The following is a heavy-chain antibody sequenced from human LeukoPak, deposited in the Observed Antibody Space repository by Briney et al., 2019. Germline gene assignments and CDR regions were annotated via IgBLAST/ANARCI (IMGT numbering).Heavy chain of an antibody. J-gene: IGHJ4*02. CDR1: GFSFSSYS. CDR2: ISSYTIT. V-gene: IGHV3-48*01. D-gene: IGHD6-19*01. CDR3: ARSGHSNGWYYFDY. Sequence: GGSLRLSCAAGGFSFSSYSMNLVRQAPGKRLEWIAYISSYTITYYADFVKGRFTISRDNAKKSLDLQMNSLRAEDTAVYYCARSGHSNGWYYFDYWGLGALVTVSS.